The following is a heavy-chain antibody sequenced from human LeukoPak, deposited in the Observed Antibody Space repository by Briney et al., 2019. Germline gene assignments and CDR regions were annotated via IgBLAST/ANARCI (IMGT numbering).Heavy chain of an antibody. D-gene: IGHD6-19*01. J-gene: IGHJ6*03. CDR1: GYTFTSYD. CDR2: MNPNSGNT. Sequence: KVSCKASGYTFTSYDINWVRQATGQGLEWMGWMNPNSGNTGYAQKFQGRVTITRNTSISTAYMELSSLRFEDTAVYYCARGHSSGWYGYYYYMDVWGKGTTVTVSS. CDR3: ARGHSSGWYGYYYYMDV. V-gene: IGHV1-8*03.